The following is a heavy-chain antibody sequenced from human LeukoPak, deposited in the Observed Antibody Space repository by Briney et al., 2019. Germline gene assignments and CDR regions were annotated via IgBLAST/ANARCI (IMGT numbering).Heavy chain of an antibody. Sequence: SVKVSCKASGGTFSSYAISWVRQAPGQGLEWMGGIIPIFGTANYAQKFQGRVTITADESTSTAYMELSSLRSEDAAVYYCARAVCGGDCKGYYFDYWGQGTLVTVSS. CDR1: GGTFSSYA. D-gene: IGHD2-21*02. CDR3: ARAVCGGDCKGYYFDY. V-gene: IGHV1-69*01. J-gene: IGHJ4*02. CDR2: IIPIFGTA.